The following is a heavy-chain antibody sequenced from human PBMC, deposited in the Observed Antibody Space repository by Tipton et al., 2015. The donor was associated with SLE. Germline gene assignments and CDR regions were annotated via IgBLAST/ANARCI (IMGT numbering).Heavy chain of an antibody. CDR2: IYFSGTT. CDR3: ASLGMDYYFDL. D-gene: IGHD7-27*01. V-gene: IGHV4-4*08. Sequence: TLSLTCTVSGGSISSYYWSWIRQPPGKGLEWIGYIYFSGTTNYNPSLKSRVTISVDTSKNQFSLKLNSVTAADTALYYGASLGMDYYFDLWGRGTLVTVSS. CDR1: GGSISSYY. J-gene: IGHJ2*01.